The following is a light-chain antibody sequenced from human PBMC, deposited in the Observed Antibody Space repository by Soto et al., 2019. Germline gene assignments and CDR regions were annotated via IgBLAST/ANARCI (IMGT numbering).Light chain of an antibody. CDR2: GPS. CDR3: QQYGSSPRT. Sequence: ELVLTQSPGTLPLSPGERATLSCRASQSVSSSFLAWYQHKPGQAPRLLIYGPSIRATGIPDRFSGSGSGTDFTLTIIRLEPEDFAVYYCQQYGSSPRTFGQGTKVEIK. V-gene: IGKV3-20*01. J-gene: IGKJ1*01. CDR1: QSVSSSF.